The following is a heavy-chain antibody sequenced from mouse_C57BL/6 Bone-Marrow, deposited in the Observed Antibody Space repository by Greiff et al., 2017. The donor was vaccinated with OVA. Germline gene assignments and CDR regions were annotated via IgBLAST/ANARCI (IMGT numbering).Heavy chain of an antibody. J-gene: IGHJ1*03. V-gene: IGHV5-12*01. CDR3: ARLYYYGSSSYWYFDV. D-gene: IGHD1-1*01. Sequence: EVKVVESGGGLVQPGGSLKLSCAASGFTFSDYYMYWVRQTPEKRLEWVAYISNGGGSTYYPDTVKGRFTISRDNAKNTLYLQMSRLKSEDTAMYYCARLYYYGSSSYWYFDVWGTGTTVTVSS. CDR1: GFTFSDYY. CDR2: ISNGGGST.